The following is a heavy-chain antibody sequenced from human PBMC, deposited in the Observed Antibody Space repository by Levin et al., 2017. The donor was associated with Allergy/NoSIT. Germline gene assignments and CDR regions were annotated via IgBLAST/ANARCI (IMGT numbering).Heavy chain of an antibody. D-gene: IGHD3-22*01. V-gene: IGHV4-30-4*01. J-gene: IGHJ4*02. CDR2: VSYNGNT. Sequence: SCTVSYGSISSADYYWGWIRQSPGEGLEWIGYVSYNGNTYYNPSVKGRITISIDTSKNQFSLKLSSVTAAYTAVYYCTSTYSYASNDYYDNYVFGQWGQGTLVTVSS. CDR3: TSTYSYASNDYYDNYVFGQ. CDR1: YGSISSADYY.